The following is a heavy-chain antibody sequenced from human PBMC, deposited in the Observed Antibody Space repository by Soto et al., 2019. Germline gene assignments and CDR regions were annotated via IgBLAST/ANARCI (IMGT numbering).Heavy chain of an antibody. CDR2: IWYDGSNK. CDR1: GFTFSSYG. V-gene: IGHV3-33*01. CDR3: ARRRKYYYDSSGPVYYYYYGMDV. Sequence: QVQLVESGGGVVQPGRSLRLSCAASGFTFSSYGMHWVRQAPGKGLEWVAVIWYDGSNKYYADSVKGRFTISRDNSKNKLYLQMNSLRAEDTAVYYCARRRKYYYDSSGPVYYYYYGMDVWGQGTTVTVSS. D-gene: IGHD3-22*01. J-gene: IGHJ6*02.